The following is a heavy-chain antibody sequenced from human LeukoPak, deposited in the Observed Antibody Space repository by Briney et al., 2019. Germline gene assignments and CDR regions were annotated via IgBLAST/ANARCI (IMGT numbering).Heavy chain of an antibody. J-gene: IGHJ3*02. CDR2: IYHRGST. CDR3: VGGYSYGNHAFDI. CDR1: GYSISSGYY. V-gene: IGHV4-38-2*01. Sequence: PSETLSLTCAVSGYSISSGYYWGWIRQPPGKGLEWIGSIYHRGSTYYNPSLKSRVTISVDTSKNQFSLKLSSVTAADTAVYYCVGGYSYGNHAFDIWGQGTMVTVSS. D-gene: IGHD5-18*01.